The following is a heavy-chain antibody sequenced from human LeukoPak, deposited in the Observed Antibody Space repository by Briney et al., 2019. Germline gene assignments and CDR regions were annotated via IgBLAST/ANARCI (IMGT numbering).Heavy chain of an antibody. J-gene: IGHJ5*02. CDR3: ARGRYPNWFDP. CDR1: GGSISSSSYY. V-gene: IGHV4-39*07. D-gene: IGHD1-14*01. Sequence: SETLSLTCTVSGGSISSSSYYWGWIRQPPGKGLEWIGSIYYSGSTYYNPSLKSRVTMSVDTSKNQFSLKLSSVTAADTAVYYCARGRYPNWFDPWGQGTLVTVSS. CDR2: IYYSGST.